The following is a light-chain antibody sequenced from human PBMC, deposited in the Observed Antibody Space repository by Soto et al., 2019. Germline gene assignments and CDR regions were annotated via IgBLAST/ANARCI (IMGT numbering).Light chain of an antibody. V-gene: IGKV3-20*01. CDR1: QSISSGS. CDR3: QQYDSSPRT. Sequence: ENVLTQSPGTLSLSPGERATLSCRASQSISSGSLAWYQQEPGRAPRLLIYHTSSRATGIPDRFSGSGSGTDFTLTISRLEPEDFAVYYCQQYDSSPRTFGQGTKVDIK. J-gene: IGKJ1*01. CDR2: HTS.